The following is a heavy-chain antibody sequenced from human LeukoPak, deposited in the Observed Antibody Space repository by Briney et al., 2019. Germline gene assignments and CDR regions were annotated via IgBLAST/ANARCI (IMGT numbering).Heavy chain of an antibody. CDR3: ARTASSYVSTHPSDY. CDR1: GFTFSSCG. Sequence: GGSLRLSCAASGFTFSSCGMSWVRQAPGKGLEWVSLIYSGGSTYYADSVKGRFTISRDIPKNTLYLQMSSLRAEDTAVYYCARTASSYVSTHPSDYWGQGILVTVSS. D-gene: IGHD3-10*02. CDR2: IYSGGST. V-gene: IGHV3-23*03. J-gene: IGHJ4*02.